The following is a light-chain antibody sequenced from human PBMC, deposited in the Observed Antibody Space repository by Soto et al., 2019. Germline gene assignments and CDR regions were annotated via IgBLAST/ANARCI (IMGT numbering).Light chain of an antibody. V-gene: IGKV3-15*01. CDR2: GAF. CDR3: QQYHSSPHT. Sequence: ETVLTQSPATLSVSPGERATFSCKASQSVTTNLAWYQQKPGQVPRLLIYGAFTSATGIPARFSGSGSGTDITLCISNLESEDFASYHCQQYHSSPHTFGQGTKLEIK. CDR1: QSVTTN. J-gene: IGKJ2*01.